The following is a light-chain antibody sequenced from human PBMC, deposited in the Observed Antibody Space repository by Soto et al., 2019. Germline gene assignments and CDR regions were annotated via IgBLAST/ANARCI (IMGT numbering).Light chain of an antibody. V-gene: IGLV2-8*01. J-gene: IGLJ1*01. CDR2: GVT. CDR1: SSDVGGFNY. CDR3: SSYAGSNNPLFV. Sequence: QSVLTQPPSASGSPGQSITISCTGTSSDVGGFNYVSWHQQHPGKAPKVIIYGVTKRPSGVPDRFSGSKSANTASLTVSGLQAEDEADYYCSSYAGSNNPLFVFGTGTKGTVL.